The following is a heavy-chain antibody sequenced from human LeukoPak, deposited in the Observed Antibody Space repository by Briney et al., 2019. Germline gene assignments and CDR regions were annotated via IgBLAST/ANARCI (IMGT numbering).Heavy chain of an antibody. D-gene: IGHD2-8*01. J-gene: IGHJ4*02. CDR1: GFVFSSYA. CDR3: AREYCTNGVCEYYFDY. CDR2: ISFDGRNH. Sequence: GGSLRLSCAASGFVFSSYAMHWVRQAPGKGLDWVALISFDGRNHYYADSVKGRFTISRDSSKNTLYLQMNSLRAEDTAVYYCAREYCTNGVCEYYFDYWGQGTLVTVSS. V-gene: IGHV3-30*04.